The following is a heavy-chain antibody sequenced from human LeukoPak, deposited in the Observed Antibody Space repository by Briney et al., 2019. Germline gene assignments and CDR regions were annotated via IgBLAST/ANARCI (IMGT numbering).Heavy chain of an antibody. J-gene: IGHJ4*02. D-gene: IGHD4-11*01. CDR3: ARAGTTLLLDY. V-gene: IGHV1-18*01. CDR1: GYTFTSYG. Sequence: GASVKVSCKASGYTFTSYGIIWVRQAPEQGLQWMGWISAHNGKTNYAQNLQGRVTMTTDTSTNTVYLELRSLTSDDTAVYYCARAGTTLLLDYWGQGTLVTVSS. CDR2: ISAHNGKT.